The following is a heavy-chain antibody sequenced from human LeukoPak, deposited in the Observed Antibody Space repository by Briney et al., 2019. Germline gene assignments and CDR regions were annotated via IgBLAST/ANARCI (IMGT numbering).Heavy chain of an antibody. CDR3: VKDYSSSWSNSFDS. V-gene: IGHV3-64D*09. CDR2: FSCNGVSR. Sequence: GGSLRLSCSASGFTFSRYPMHWVRQAPGKGLACVSAFSCNGVSRYYADSVMGRFTISRDNSKNTLYLQMSSLRVDDTAVYYCVKDYSSSWSNSFDSWGQGTLVTVSS. J-gene: IGHJ5*01. D-gene: IGHD6-13*01. CDR1: GFTFSRYP.